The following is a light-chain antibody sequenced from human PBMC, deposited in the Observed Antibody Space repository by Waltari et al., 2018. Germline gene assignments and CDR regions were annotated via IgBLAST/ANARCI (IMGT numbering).Light chain of an antibody. CDR2: LQGSGDY. CDR1: RGHLSYT. Sequence: QPLLTQSSSASASLGSSVKLTCTLSRGHLSYTIAWHQQRPGKAPRFLMKLQGSGDYNKGTGVPDRFSGSISVADRYLTISNRQSEDEADYYCEAWSSNSLVFGGGTRLTVL. J-gene: IGLJ3*02. V-gene: IGLV4-60*03. CDR3: EAWSSNSLV.